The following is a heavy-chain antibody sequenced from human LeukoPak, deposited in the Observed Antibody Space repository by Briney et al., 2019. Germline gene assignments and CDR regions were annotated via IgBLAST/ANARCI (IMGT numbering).Heavy chain of an antibody. Sequence: GGSLRLSCAASGFTFSGSAMHWVRQASGKGLEWVGRIRSKTNNYATAYAASMKGKFTISRDDSKNTAYLQMNSLKTEDTAVYYCSVNYCSGASCYMFWGQGTLVTVSS. CDR1: GFTFSGSA. D-gene: IGHD2-15*01. CDR2: IRSKTNNYAT. V-gene: IGHV3-73*01. J-gene: IGHJ4*02. CDR3: SVNYCSGASCYMF.